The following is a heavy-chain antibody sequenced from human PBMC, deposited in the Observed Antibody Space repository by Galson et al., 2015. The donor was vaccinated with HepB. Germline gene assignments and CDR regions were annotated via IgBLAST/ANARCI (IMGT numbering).Heavy chain of an antibody. CDR2: INSDGSTA. Sequence: SLRLSCAASGFTFSSSRMHWVRQAPGKGLVWVSRINSDGSTASSADSVKGRFTISRDNAKNTLYLQMNSLRAEDTAVYYCARGGYDFWSGYLDYWGQGTLVTVSS. D-gene: IGHD3-3*01. CDR3: ARGGYDFWSGYLDY. V-gene: IGHV3-74*01. CDR1: GFTFSSSR. J-gene: IGHJ4*02.